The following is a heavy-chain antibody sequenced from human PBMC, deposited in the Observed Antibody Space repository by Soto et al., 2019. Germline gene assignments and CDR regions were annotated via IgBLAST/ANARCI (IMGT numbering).Heavy chain of an antibody. CDR2: IYYSGST. J-gene: IGHJ5*02. Sequence: SETLSLTCTVSGGSISSSSYYWGWIRQPPGKGLEWIGSIYYSGSTYYNPSLKSRVTISVDTSKNQFSLKLSSVTAADTAVYYCARACWRSTSCCERPRFDPWGQGTLVTVSS. CDR3: ARACWRSTSCCERPRFDP. V-gene: IGHV4-39*01. D-gene: IGHD2-2*01. CDR1: GGSISSSSYY.